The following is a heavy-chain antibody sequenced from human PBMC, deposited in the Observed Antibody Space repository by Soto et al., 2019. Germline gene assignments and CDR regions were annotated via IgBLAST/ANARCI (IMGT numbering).Heavy chain of an antibody. J-gene: IGHJ4*02. D-gene: IGHD3-9*01. CDR1: GFYFSSYG. Sequence: GGSLRLSCAASGFYFSSYGMHWVRQAPGKGLEWVAVISYDGRNKYYADSVKGRFTISRDNSKNTLYLQMNSLRVDDTGVFYCARDTTPEYDVLTGYYYKYWGQGTLVTVSS. CDR2: ISYDGRNK. V-gene: IGHV3-30*03. CDR3: ARDTTPEYDVLTGYYYKY.